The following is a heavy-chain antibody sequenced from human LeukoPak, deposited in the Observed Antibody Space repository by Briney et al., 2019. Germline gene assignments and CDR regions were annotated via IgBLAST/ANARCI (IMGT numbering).Heavy chain of an antibody. V-gene: IGHV3-23*01. Sequence: TGGSLRLSCAASGFTFSSYAMSWVRQAPGKGLEWVSAISGSGGSTYYAGSVKGRFTISRDNSKNTLYLQMNSLRAEDTAVYYCAKDICSGGSCYSFSDYWGQGTLVTVSS. D-gene: IGHD2-15*01. J-gene: IGHJ4*02. CDR3: AKDICSGGSCYSFSDY. CDR2: ISGSGGST. CDR1: GFTFSSYA.